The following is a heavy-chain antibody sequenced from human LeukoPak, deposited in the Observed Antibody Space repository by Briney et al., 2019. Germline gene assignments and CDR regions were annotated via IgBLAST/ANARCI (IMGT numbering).Heavy chain of an antibody. J-gene: IGHJ4*02. D-gene: IGHD3-10*01. CDR3: ATGRDPYKTGH. CDR2: ICDNGNT. Sequence: KPSETLSLTCTFSAGSFSPAHWSWIRQPPGKGLEWIGVICDNGNTDYNPSLKSQVTISVDTSKSQFSLKLNSLAAADTAVYYCATGRDPYKTGHWGQGTLVTVSS. CDR1: AGSFSPAH. V-gene: IGHV4-59*03.